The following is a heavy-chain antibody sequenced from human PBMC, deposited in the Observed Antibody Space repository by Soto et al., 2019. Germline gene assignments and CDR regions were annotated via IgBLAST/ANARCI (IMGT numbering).Heavy chain of an antibody. CDR1: GFTVNSNY. V-gene: IGHV3-66*01. Sequence: EVQLVESGGGLVQPGGSLRLSCAASGFTVNSNYMSWVRQAPGKGLEWVSVIYSDGSTYYADSVKGRFIISRDNSNNTLYFQMNSLRAEDTAVYYCATLTKSDILTGFYPCWGQGTLVTVSS. J-gene: IGHJ4*02. D-gene: IGHD3-9*01. CDR3: ATLTKSDILTGFYPC. CDR2: IYSDGST.